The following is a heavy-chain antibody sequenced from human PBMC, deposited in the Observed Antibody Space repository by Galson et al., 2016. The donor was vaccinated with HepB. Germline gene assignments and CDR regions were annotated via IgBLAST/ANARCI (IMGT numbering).Heavy chain of an antibody. Sequence: LSLTCTVSGASITSSDHYWTWIRQPAGRGLEWIGRRFTGGSTNYNPALSSRVTISFDRSKNQFSLKLASVTAADSAVYYCARDKTAHDAFDVWGQGTLVTVSS. V-gene: IGHV4-61*02. CDR3: ARDKTAHDAFDV. CDR1: GASITSSDHY. D-gene: IGHD5-18*01. J-gene: IGHJ3*01. CDR2: RFTGGST.